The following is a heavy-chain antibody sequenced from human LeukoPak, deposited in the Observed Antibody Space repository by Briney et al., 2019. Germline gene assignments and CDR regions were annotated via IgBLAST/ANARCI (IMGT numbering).Heavy chain of an antibody. Sequence: ASVKVSCKASGYTFTCYYMHWVRQAPGQGLEWMGRINPNSGGTNYAQKFQGRVTMTRDTSISTAYMELSRLRSDDTAVYYCARDPKWYYDSSGYYDWGQGTLVTVSS. CDR3: ARDPKWYYDSSGYYD. D-gene: IGHD3-22*01. J-gene: IGHJ4*02. CDR1: GYTFTCYY. CDR2: INPNSGGT. V-gene: IGHV1-2*06.